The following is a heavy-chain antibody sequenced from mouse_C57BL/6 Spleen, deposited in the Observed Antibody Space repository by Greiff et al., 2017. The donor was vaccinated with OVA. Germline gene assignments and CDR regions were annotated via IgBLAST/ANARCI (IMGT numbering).Heavy chain of an antibody. CDR2: IDPSDSET. CDR1: GYTFTSYW. Sequence: VKLQQPGAELVRPGSSVKLSCKASGYTFTSYWMHWVKQRPIQGLEWIGNIDPSDSETHYNQKFKDKATLTVDKSSSTAYMQLSSLTSEDSAVYYCARGDGYDAMDYWGQGTSVTVSS. CDR3: ARGDGYDAMDY. D-gene: IGHD2-3*01. V-gene: IGHV1-52*01. J-gene: IGHJ4*01.